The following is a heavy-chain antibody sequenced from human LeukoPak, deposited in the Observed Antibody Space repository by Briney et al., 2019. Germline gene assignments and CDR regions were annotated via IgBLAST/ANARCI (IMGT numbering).Heavy chain of an antibody. CDR3: ARSPSKDYYDYYMDV. J-gene: IGHJ6*03. V-gene: IGHV3-23*01. Sequence: GGSLRLPCAASGFTFSRYAMGWVRQAPGKGLECVSAISHRGGSTYYADSVKGRFTISRDNAKNTLYLQMNSLRAEDTAVYYCARSPSKDYYDYYMDVWGKGTTVTVSS. CDR1: GFTFSRYA. CDR2: ISHRGGST.